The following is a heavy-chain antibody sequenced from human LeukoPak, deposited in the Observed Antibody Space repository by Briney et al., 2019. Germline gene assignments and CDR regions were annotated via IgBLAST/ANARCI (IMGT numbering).Heavy chain of an antibody. V-gene: IGHV3-30-3*01. CDR2: ISYDGSNK. CDR3: ARDRLREYSYGFSSFDY. Sequence: GRSLRLSCAASGFTFSSYAMHWVRQAPGKGLEWVAVISYDGSNKYYADSVKGRFTISRDNSKNTLYLQMNSLRAEDTAVYYCARDRLREYSYGFSSFDYWGRGTLVTVSS. J-gene: IGHJ4*02. CDR1: GFTFSSYA. D-gene: IGHD5-18*01.